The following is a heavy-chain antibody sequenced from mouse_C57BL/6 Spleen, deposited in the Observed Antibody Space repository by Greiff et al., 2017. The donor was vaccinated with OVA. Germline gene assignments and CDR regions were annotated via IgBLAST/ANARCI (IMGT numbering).Heavy chain of an antibody. V-gene: IGHV1-15*01. CDR1: GYTFTDYE. CDR2: IDPETGGT. J-gene: IGHJ2*01. D-gene: IGHD1-1*01. CDR3: TRGAGYYGSSPLDY. Sequence: VQLQQSGAELVRPGASVTLSCKASGYTFTDYEMHWVKQTPVHGLEWIGAIDPETGGTAYNQKFKGKAILTADKSSSTAYMELRSLTSEDSAVYYCTRGAGYYGSSPLDYWGQGTTLTVSS.